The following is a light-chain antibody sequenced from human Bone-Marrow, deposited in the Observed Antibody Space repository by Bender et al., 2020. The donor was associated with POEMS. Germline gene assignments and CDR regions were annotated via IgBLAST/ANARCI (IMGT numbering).Light chain of an antibody. CDR2: QDD. CDR3: QAWDSSTASYV. V-gene: IGLV3-1*01. CDR1: KLEDKF. J-gene: IGLJ1*01. Sequence: SFDLTQPPSVSVSPGQTATISCSEDKLEDKFVCWYQQKPGQSPILIIYQDDKRPSGIPERCSGSNSGNTATLTISGTQAMDEADYYCQAWDSSTASYVFGTGTKVTVL.